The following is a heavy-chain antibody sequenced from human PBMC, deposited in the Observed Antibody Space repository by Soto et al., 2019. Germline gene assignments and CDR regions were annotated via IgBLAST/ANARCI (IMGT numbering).Heavy chain of an antibody. CDR2: ISYDGSNK. D-gene: IGHD1-26*01. Sequence: XESLTLTCAASGFTFSSYAMHWVRQAPGKGLEWVAVISYDGSNKYYADSVKGRFTISRDNSKNTLYLQMNSLRAEDTAVYYCARELEGEDYWGQGTLVTVSS. CDR3: ARELEGEDY. CDR1: GFTFSSYA. J-gene: IGHJ4*02. V-gene: IGHV3-30-3*01.